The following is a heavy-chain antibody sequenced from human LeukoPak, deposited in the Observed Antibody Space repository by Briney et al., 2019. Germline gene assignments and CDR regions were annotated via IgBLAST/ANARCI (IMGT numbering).Heavy chain of an antibody. CDR3: ARDIEWEPRAFDY. V-gene: IGHV3-48*01. CDR1: GFTFSSYS. CDR2: ISSSSSTT. J-gene: IGHJ4*02. D-gene: IGHD1-26*01. Sequence: GGSLRLSCAASGFTFSSYSMNWVRQAPGKGLEWVSYISSSSSTTYYADSVKGRFTISGDNAKNSLYLQMNSLRAEDTAVYYCARDIEWEPRAFDYWGQGTLVTVSS.